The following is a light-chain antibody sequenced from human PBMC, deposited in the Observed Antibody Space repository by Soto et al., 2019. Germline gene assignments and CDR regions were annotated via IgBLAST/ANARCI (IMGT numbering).Light chain of an antibody. V-gene: IGKV3-20*01. CDR2: GAS. CDR3: QQYGSSPWT. Sequence: EIVLTQSHSTLSLSPGERATLSCRASQSVSSSYLAWYQQKPGQAPRLLIYGASSRATGIPDRFSGSGSGTDFTLTISRLEPEDFAVYYCQQYGSSPWTFGQGTKVDVK. CDR1: QSVSSSY. J-gene: IGKJ1*01.